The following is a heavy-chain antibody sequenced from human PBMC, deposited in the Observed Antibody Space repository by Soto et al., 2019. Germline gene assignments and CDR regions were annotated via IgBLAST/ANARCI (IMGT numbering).Heavy chain of an antibody. D-gene: IGHD5-18*01. J-gene: IGHJ3*02. CDR3: ARRYSYGPLNAFDI. CDR1: GYTFTSYA. Sequence: SVKVSCKASGYTFTSYAISWVRQAPGQGLEWMGGIIPIFGTANYAQKFQGRVTITADESTSTAYMELSSLRSEDTAVYYCARRYSYGPLNAFDIWGQGTMVTVSS. CDR2: IIPIFGTA. V-gene: IGHV1-69*13.